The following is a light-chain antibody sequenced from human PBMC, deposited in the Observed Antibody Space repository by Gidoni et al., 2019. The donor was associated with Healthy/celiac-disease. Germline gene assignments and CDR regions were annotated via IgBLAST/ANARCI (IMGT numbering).Light chain of an antibody. CDR3: QQRSNWRWT. J-gene: IGKJ1*01. Sequence: ELVLTQSPATLSLSPGDRATLSCRASQSVYTYLAWYQQKPGQAPRLLIYDAAKRATGIPGRCSGSGYGTDFTRTISSLEPEDFAVYYCQQRSNWRWTFGQGTKMEIK. V-gene: IGKV3-11*01. CDR2: DAA. CDR1: QSVYTY.